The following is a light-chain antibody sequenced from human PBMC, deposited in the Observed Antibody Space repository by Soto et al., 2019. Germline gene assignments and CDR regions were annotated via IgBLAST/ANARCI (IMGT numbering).Light chain of an antibody. J-gene: IGKJ1*01. CDR1: QNINNW. CDR3: QQYSGSSTT. CDR2: KAS. V-gene: IGKV1-5*03. Sequence: DIQMTQSPSTLSASVGDRVTITCRASQNINNWLAWYQQKPGQAPKLLIYKASNFESGVPSRFSGSGSGTEFTLSISSLQPDDFATYYCQQYSGSSTTFGQGTKVEVK.